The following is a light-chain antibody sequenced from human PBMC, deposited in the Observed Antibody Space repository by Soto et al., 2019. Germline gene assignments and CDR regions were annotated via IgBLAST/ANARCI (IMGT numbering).Light chain of an antibody. CDR1: QSISSW. CDR2: DAS. V-gene: IGKV1-5*01. J-gene: IGKJ1*01. Sequence: DIQMTQSPSTLSVSVGDRVTITCRASQSISSWLAWYQQKPGKAPKLLIYDASSLESGVPSRFSGSGSGTEFTLTISSLQPDDLATYYCQQYNSYSPERTFGQGTKVEIK. CDR3: QQYNSYSPERT.